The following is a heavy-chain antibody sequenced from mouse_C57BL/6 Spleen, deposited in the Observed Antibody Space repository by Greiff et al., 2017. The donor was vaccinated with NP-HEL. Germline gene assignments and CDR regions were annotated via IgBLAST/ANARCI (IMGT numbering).Heavy chain of an antibody. CDR1: GYTFTSYW. Sequence: QVQLQQPGAELVRPGSSVKLSCKASGYTFTSYWMHWVKQRPIQGLEWIGNIDPSDSETHYNQKFKDKATLTVDKSSSTAYMQLSSLTSEDSAVYYCARRGGAQALDYWGQGTTLTVSS. V-gene: IGHV1-52*01. J-gene: IGHJ2*01. CDR2: IDPSDSET. CDR3: ARRGGAQALDY. D-gene: IGHD3-2*02.